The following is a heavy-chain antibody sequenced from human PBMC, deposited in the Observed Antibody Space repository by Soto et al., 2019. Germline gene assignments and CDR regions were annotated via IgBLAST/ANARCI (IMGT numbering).Heavy chain of an antibody. Sequence: QVQLQESGPGLVKPSQTLSLTCTVSGGSISSGGYYWSWIRQHPGKGLEWIGYIYYSGSTYFNPSLKSRLTISVDTSKNPFSLQLCSVTAAGTAVYYCARAGHSSSSEGANWFDPWGQGTLVTVSS. J-gene: IGHJ5*02. D-gene: IGHD6-6*01. CDR3: ARAGHSSSSEGANWFDP. CDR1: GGSISSGGYY. V-gene: IGHV4-31*03. CDR2: IYYSGST.